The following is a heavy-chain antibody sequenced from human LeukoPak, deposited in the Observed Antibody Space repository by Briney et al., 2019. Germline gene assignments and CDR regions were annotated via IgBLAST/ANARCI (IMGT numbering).Heavy chain of an antibody. Sequence: SETLSLTCTVSGGSISSYYWSWIRQPPRKGLEWIGYIYYSGSTNYNPSLKSRVTISVDTSKNQFSLKLSSVTAADTAVYYCARARLTGYNINWFDPWGQGTLVTVSS. CDR1: GGSISSYY. CDR2: IYYSGST. J-gene: IGHJ5*02. V-gene: IGHV4-59*01. CDR3: ARARLTGYNINWFDP. D-gene: IGHD3-9*01.